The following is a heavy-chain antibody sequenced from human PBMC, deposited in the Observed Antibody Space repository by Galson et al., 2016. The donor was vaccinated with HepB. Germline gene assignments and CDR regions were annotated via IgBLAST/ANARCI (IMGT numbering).Heavy chain of an antibody. V-gene: IGHV3-30*19. Sequence: SLRLSCAASGFTFSRYGMHWVRQAPGKGLEWVAVISYDGGDKQYADSVKGRFTVSRDNSKYTLYLQMNSLRAEDAAVYYCTKDSSSAIWHLWGQGTLVTVSS. CDR1: GFTFSRYG. J-gene: IGHJ4*02. D-gene: IGHD6-25*01. CDR3: TKDSSSAIWHL. CDR2: ISYDGGDK.